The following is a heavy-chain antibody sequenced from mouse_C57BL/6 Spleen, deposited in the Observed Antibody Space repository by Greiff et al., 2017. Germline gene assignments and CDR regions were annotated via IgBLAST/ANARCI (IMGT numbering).Heavy chain of an antibody. CDR3: AREVTFAY. CDR1: GFTFSDYY. V-gene: IGHV5-16*01. CDR2: INYDGSST. J-gene: IGHJ3*01. D-gene: IGHD2-2*01. Sequence: EVKVEESEGGLVQPGSSMKLSCTASGFTFSDYYMAWVRQVPEKGLEWVANINYDGSSTYYLDSLKSRFIISRDNAKNILYLQMSSLKSEDTATYYCAREVTFAYWGQGTLVTVSA.